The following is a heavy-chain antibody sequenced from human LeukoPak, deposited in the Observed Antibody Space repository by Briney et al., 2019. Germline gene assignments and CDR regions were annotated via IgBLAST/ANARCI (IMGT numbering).Heavy chain of an antibody. D-gene: IGHD6-13*01. V-gene: IGHV3-23*01. CDR1: GFTFSNFG. J-gene: IGHJ4*02. CDR2: ISSSGGST. Sequence: GGSLRLSCVASGFTFSNFGMSWVRQAPGKGLEWVSGISSSGGSTYYADYVKGRFTISRDNSKNTLYLQMNSLRAEDTAVYYCAKDKQQLANFDYWGQGTLVTVSS. CDR3: AKDKQQLANFDY.